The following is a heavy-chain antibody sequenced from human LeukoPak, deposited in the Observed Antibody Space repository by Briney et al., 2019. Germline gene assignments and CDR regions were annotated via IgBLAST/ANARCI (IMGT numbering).Heavy chain of an antibody. CDR3: AREGRVRGYYYYYYYMDV. CDR1: GYTFTGYY. Sequence: ASVKVSCKASGYTFTGYYMHWVRQAPGQGLEWMGWINPNSGGTNYAQKFQGRVTMTRDTSISTAYMELSRLRSDDTAVYYCAREGRVRGYYYYYYYMDVWGKGTTVTVSS. D-gene: IGHD3-10*01. J-gene: IGHJ6*03. CDR2: INPNSGGT. V-gene: IGHV1-2*02.